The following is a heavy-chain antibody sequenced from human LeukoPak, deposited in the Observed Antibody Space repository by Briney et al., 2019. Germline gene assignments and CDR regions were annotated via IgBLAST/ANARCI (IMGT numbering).Heavy chain of an antibody. CDR1: GFTFSTDV. D-gene: IGHD3-10*01. V-gene: IGHV3-23*01. Sequence: GGSLRLSCAASGFTFSTDVMSWVRQAPGKGLEWVSVISASVGRTYYADSVKGRFTISRDNSKNTLYLQMNSLRAEDTAVYYCAQVDFSGSGIYGETAEYFQHWGQGTLVTVSS. CDR3: AQVDFSGSGIYGETAEYFQH. J-gene: IGHJ1*01. CDR2: ISASVGRT.